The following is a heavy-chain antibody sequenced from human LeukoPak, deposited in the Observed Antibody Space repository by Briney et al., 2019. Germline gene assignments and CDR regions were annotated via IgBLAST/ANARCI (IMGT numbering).Heavy chain of an antibody. D-gene: IGHD3-22*01. CDR3: ARMGHYDSSGYYYVGAFDI. V-gene: IGHV1-2*02. CDR1: GYTFTGYY. Sequence: ASVKVSCKASGYTFTGYYMHWVRRAPGQGLEWMGWINPNSGGTNYAQKFQGRVTMTRDTSISTAYMELSRLRSDDTAVYYCARMGHYDSSGYYYVGAFDIWGQGTMVTVSS. CDR2: INPNSGGT. J-gene: IGHJ3*02.